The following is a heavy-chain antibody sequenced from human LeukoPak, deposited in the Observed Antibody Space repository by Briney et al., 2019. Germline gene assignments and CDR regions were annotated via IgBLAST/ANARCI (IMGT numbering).Heavy chain of an antibody. J-gene: IGHJ3*01. CDR2: SYSGGNA. D-gene: IGHD1-26*01. Sequence: SEALSLTCTVSGASTSAYYWSWIRQPPGKGLEWIGYSYSGGNANYNPSLKSRVTISIDTSENQFSLRLTSVTAADTAVYFCAHSKRGGGYYINAFAVWGQGALVTISS. V-gene: IGHV4-59*01. CDR1: GASTSAYY. CDR3: AHSKRGGGYYINAFAV.